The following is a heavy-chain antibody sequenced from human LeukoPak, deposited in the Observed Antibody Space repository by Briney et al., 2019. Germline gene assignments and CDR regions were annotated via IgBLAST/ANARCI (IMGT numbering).Heavy chain of an antibody. J-gene: IGHJ4*02. V-gene: IGHV4-59*12. Sequence: SETLSLTCTVSGGSISSYYWSWVRQPPGKGLEWIGEIYHSGSTNYNPSLKSRVTISVDKSKNQFSLKLSSVTAADTAVYYCVAYYYDSSGYYQDYWGQGTLVTVSS. CDR2: IYHSGST. D-gene: IGHD3-22*01. CDR3: VAYYYDSSGYYQDY. CDR1: GGSISSYY.